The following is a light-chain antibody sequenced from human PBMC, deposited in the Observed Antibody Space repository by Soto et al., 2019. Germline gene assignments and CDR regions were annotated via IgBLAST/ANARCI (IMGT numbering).Light chain of an antibody. V-gene: IGKV1-5*01. J-gene: IGKJ1*01. CDR3: QQYNSYS. CDR2: HAS. CDR1: QTVERW. Sequence: DIQMTQSPSTLSASVGDRVIITCRASQTVERWMAWYQQKPGTAPKVLIYHASNLQSGVPSRFSGSGSGTEFTLTISSLQPDDFATYYCQQYNSYSFGQGTKVDIK.